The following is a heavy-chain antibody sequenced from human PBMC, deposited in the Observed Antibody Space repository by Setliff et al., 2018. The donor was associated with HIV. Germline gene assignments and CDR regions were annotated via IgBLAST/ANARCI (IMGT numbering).Heavy chain of an antibody. V-gene: IGHV4-39*01. CDR1: GGSITRTPYY. CDR2: IHHSGTA. Sequence: PSETLSLTCTVSGGSITRTPYYWGWIRQPPGKGLEWIGSIHHSGTAYDNPSLKSRVTISVDPSKNQILLRLSSVTAADTAVYYCARGLTAPAAAGSWGQGMLVTVSS. D-gene: IGHD6-13*01. J-gene: IGHJ5*02. CDR3: ARGLTAPAAAGS.